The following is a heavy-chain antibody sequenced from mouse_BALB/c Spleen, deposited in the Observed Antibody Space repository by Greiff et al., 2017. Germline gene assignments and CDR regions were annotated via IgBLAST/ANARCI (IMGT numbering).Heavy chain of an antibody. CDR2: ILPGSGST. CDR3: ARTTTGAWFAY. CDR1: GYTFSSYW. Sequence: QVQLQQSGAELMKPGASVKISCKATGYTFSSYWIEWVKQRPGHGLEWIGEILPGSGSTNYNEKFKGKATFTADTSSNTAYMQLSSLTSEDSAVYYCARTTTGAWFAYWGQGRLVTVSA. D-gene: IGHD2-12*01. V-gene: IGHV1-9*01. J-gene: IGHJ3*01.